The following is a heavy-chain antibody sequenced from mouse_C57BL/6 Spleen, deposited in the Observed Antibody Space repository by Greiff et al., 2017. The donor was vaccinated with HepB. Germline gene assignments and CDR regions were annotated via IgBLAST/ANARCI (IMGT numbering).Heavy chain of an antibody. J-gene: IGHJ4*01. CDR2: ISSGSSTI. D-gene: IGHD1-1*01. CDR3: ARSPYYYGSSYSMDY. Sequence: EVNVVESGGGLVKPGGSLKLSCAASGFTFSDYGMHWVRQAPEKGLEWVAYISSGSSTIYYADTVKGRFTISRDNAKNTLFLQMTSLRSEDTAMYYCARSPYYYGSSYSMDYWGQGTSVTVSS. V-gene: IGHV5-17*01. CDR1: GFTFSDYG.